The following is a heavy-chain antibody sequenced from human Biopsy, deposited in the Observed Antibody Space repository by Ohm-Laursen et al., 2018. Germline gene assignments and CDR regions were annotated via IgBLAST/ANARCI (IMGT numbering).Heavy chain of an antibody. D-gene: IGHD4/OR15-4a*01. CDR1: GFTFNNYG. J-gene: IGHJ2*01. CDR3: AKDRRTMRVWYFDL. Sequence: SLRLSCAASGFTFNNYGMQWVRQAPGKGLEWVSGISSTGNSTYYADSVKGRFTISRDNSKNTLYLQLNSLRVEDTALYYCAKDRRTMRVWYFDLWGRGTLVTVSS. V-gene: IGHV3-23*01. CDR2: ISSTGNST.